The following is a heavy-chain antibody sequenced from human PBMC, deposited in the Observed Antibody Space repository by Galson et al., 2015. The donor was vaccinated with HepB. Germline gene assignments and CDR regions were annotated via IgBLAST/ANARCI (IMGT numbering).Heavy chain of an antibody. CDR3: ARDMVRGVNFLSY. Sequence: SLRLSCAASGFTFSSYGMHWVRQAPGKGLEWVAVIWYDGSNKYYADSVKGRFTISRDNSKNTLYLQMNSLRAEDTAVYYCARDMVRGVNFLSYWGQGTLVTVPS. D-gene: IGHD3-10*01. CDR2: IWYDGSNK. CDR1: GFTFSSYG. V-gene: IGHV3-33*01. J-gene: IGHJ4*02.